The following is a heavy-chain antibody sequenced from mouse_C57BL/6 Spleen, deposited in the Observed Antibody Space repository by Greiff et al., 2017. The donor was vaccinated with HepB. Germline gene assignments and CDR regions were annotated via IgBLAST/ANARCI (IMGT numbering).Heavy chain of an antibody. D-gene: IGHD2-2*01. V-gene: IGHV3-1*01. CDR3: ARYGYGGAMDY. J-gene: IGHJ4*01. CDR2: ISYSGST. Sequence: EVQLQESGPGMVKPSQSLSLTCTVTGYSITSGYDWHWIRHFPGNKLEWMGYISYSGSTNYNPSLKSRISITHDTSKNHFFLKLNSVTTEDTATYYCARYGYGGAMDYWGQGTSVTVSS. CDR1: GYSITSGYD.